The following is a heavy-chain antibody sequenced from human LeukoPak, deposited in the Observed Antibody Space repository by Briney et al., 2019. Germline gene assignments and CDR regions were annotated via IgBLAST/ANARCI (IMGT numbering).Heavy chain of an antibody. V-gene: IGHV3-11*01. Sequence: GGSLRLSCAASGFTFSDYYMSWIRQAPGKGLEWVSYISSSGSTIYYADSVKGRFTISRDNAKNSLYLQMNSLRAEDTAVYYCARICGGSGSLPPLSYYMDVWGKGTTVTVSS. J-gene: IGHJ6*03. D-gene: IGHD3-10*01. CDR1: GFTFSDYY. CDR3: ARICGGSGSLPPLSYYMDV. CDR2: ISSSGSTI.